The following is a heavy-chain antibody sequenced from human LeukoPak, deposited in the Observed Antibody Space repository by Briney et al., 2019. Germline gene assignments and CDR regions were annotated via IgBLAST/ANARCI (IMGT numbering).Heavy chain of an antibody. CDR1: GGSFSGYY. Sequence: SETLSLTCAVYGGSFSGYYWSWIRQPPGKGLEWIGEINHSGSTNYNPSLKSRVTISVDTSKNQFSLKLSSVTAADTAVYYCARVIDSSSPHYYYYYGMDVWGQGTTVTVSS. J-gene: IGHJ6*02. CDR2: INHSGST. V-gene: IGHV4-34*01. CDR3: ARVIDSSSPHYYYYYGMDV. D-gene: IGHD6-6*01.